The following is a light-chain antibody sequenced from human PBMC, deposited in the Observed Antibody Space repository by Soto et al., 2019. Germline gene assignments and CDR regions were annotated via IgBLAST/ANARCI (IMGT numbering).Light chain of an antibody. CDR1: TGEGGGYDY. Sequence: SAPAQPASVSGTPGQTIRSSCTGTTGEGGGYDYVSWYQQHPGKAPKLTIYEVSNRPSGVSSRFSGCKCDNTAPLTISGIQADDEADYYCTPYTSTRTHKYDFGTGTKGTV. V-gene: IGLV2-14*01. CDR3: TPYTSTRTHKYD. CDR2: EVS. J-gene: IGLJ1*01.